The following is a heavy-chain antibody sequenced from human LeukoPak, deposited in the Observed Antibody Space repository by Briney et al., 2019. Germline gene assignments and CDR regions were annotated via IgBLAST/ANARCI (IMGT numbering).Heavy chain of an antibody. CDR2: IYHSGST. CDR3: ARSVTVRFDY. J-gene: IGHJ4*02. CDR1: GGSISSGGYS. V-gene: IGHV4-30-2*01. D-gene: IGHD4-17*01. Sequence: SQTLSLTCAVSGGSISSGGYSWSWIRQPPGKGLEWIGYIYHSGSTYYNPSLKSRVTISVDRSKNQFSLKLSSVTAADTAVYYCARSVTVRFDYWGQGTLVTVFS.